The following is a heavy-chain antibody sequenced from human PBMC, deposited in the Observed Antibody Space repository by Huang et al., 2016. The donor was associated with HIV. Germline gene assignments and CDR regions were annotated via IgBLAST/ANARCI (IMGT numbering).Heavy chain of an antibody. CDR3: ARMFKYDSGGYWGNDAFDI. CDR2: ISDSGST. D-gene: IGHD3-22*01. CDR1: GGSFSGHY. J-gene: IGHJ3*02. V-gene: IGHV4-34*02. Sequence: QVQLQQWGAELLKPSETLSLTCAVSGGSFSGHYWTWIRQPPGRGLEWIGEISDSGSTPYNPSRKSRVTISGDTSQSQFSLKVNSVTAADTAIYYCARMFKYDSGGYWGNDAFDIWGQGTMVTVSS.